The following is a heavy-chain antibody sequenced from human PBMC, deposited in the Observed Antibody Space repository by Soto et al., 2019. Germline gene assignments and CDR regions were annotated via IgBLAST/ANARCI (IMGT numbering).Heavy chain of an antibody. J-gene: IGHJ4*02. D-gene: IGHD1-26*01. V-gene: IGHV1-46*01. CDR1: GYTFSNYY. CDR3: ARNPVGINAHQ. Sequence: QVQLVQSGAEVKKPGASVTVSCKTSGYTFSNYYIYWVRQAPGQGLEWVAVINPSGGSTVYAQKFVGRLTVAGEPPRSTVYVERLGPMSGQTAVYFGARNPVGINAHQWAPGPLVTFS. CDR2: INPSGGST.